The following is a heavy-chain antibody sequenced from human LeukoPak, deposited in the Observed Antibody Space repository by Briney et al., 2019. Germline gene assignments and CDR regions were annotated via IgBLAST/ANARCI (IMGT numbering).Heavy chain of an antibody. Sequence: TSETLSLTCAVSGGSISSSNWWSWVRQPPGKGLEWIGEIYHSGSTNYNPSLKSRVTISVDKPKNQFYLKLNSVTAADTAVYYCVRDVGCGGDCSVNWFDPWGQGTLVTVSS. CDR2: IYHSGST. V-gene: IGHV4-4*02. D-gene: IGHD2-21*02. CDR1: GGSISSSNW. J-gene: IGHJ5*02. CDR3: VRDVGCGGDCSVNWFDP.